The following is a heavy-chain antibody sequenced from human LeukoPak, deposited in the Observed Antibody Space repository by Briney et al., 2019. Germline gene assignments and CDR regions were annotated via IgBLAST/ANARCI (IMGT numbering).Heavy chain of an antibody. CDR2: INPNSGGT. J-gene: IGHJ4*02. CDR3: ARDGRYYDSSGYYYVHYFDY. Sequence: GASVKVSCKASGYTFTGYYMHWVRQAPGQGLEWMGWINPNSGGTNYAQKFQGRVTMTRNTSISTAYMELSRLRSDDTAVYYCARDGRYYDSSGYYYVHYFDYWGQGTLVTVSS. CDR1: GYTFTGYY. D-gene: IGHD3-22*01. V-gene: IGHV1-2*02.